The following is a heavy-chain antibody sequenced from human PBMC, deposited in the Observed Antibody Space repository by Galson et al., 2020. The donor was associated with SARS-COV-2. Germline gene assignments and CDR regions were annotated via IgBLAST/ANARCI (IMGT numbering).Heavy chain of an antibody. CDR2: INSGGNT. V-gene: IGHV4-34*01. J-gene: IGHJ6*03. Sequence: SETLSLTCAVYAGSFSGYSWTWDRQPPGKGLEWNGEINSGGNTTYSTSLRTRVTISVDTSKNQFTLNLRSVTAADTALYYCARGRRGVAPSPVLGVGPYYSYYYMDGWNKGTTVTGSS. CDR3: ARGRRGVAPSPVLGVGPYYSYYYMDG. CDR1: AGSFSGYS. D-gene: IGHD3-10*01.